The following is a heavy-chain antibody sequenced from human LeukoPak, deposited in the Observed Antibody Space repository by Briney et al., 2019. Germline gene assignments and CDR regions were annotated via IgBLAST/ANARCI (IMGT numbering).Heavy chain of an antibody. Sequence: SETLSLTCTVSRGSVTSGGYYWSWLRQLPGKGLEWIGYMFHTGSTYENPSLQRRVSFSVDTSKNQFSMNLTSVTAADTAVFFCARGYNSGPYFDFWGQGNLVTVSS. CDR2: MFHTGST. CDR3: ARGYNSGPYFDF. D-gene: IGHD6-25*01. J-gene: IGHJ4*02. CDR1: RGSVTSGGYY. V-gene: IGHV4-31*03.